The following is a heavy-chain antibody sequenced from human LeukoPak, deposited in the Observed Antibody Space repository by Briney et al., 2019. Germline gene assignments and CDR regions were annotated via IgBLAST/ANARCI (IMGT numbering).Heavy chain of an antibody. J-gene: IGHJ4*02. CDR1: GFSVSNNY. CDR3: AVRGTRLGELSH. V-gene: IGHV3-53*01. Sequence: PGGSLRLSCAASGFSVSNNYMSWVRLAPGKGLEWVSVIYSSGSTYYADSVKGRFTVSRDNSKNTLYLQMNSLRAEDTAVYYCAVRGTRLGELSHWGQGTLVTVSS. CDR2: IYSSGST. D-gene: IGHD3-16*02.